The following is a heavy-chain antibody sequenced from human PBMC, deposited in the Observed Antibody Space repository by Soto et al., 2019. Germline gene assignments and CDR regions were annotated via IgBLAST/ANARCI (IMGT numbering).Heavy chain of an antibody. V-gene: IGHV1-69*13. D-gene: IGHD2-2*01. CDR3: ARPGEYQLPSGDYYYGMDV. CDR2: IIPIFGTA. J-gene: IGHJ6*02. CDR1: GGTFSSYA. Sequence: ASVKVSCKASGGTFSSYAISWVRQAPGQGLEWMGGIIPIFGTANYAQKFQGRVTITADESTSTAYMELSSLRSEDTAVYYCARPGEYQLPSGDYYYGMDVWGQGTTVTVSS.